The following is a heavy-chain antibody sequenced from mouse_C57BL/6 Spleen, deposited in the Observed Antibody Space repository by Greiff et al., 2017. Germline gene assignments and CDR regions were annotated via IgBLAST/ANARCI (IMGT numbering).Heavy chain of an antibody. D-gene: IGHD2-4*01. V-gene: IGHV1-26*01. CDR3: ARQYDYENYYAMDY. J-gene: IGHJ4*01. CDR2: INPNNGGT. Sequence: VQLQQSGPELVKPGASVKISCKASGYTFTDYYMNWVKQSNGKSLEWIGDINPNNGGTSYNQKFKGKATLTVDKSSSTAYMELHSLTSEDSAVYYCARQYDYENYYAMDYGGQGTSVTVSS. CDR1: GYTFTDYY.